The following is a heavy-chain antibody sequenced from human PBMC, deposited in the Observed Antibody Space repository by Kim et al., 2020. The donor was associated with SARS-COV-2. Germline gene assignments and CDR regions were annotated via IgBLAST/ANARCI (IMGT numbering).Heavy chain of an antibody. D-gene: IGHD3-3*01. CDR3: ARVELVTILEVAAPGPYGVDV. CDR1: GFTFSSYS. J-gene: IGHJ6*02. CDR2: ISSSSSYI. Sequence: GGSLRLSCAASGFTFSSYSMNWVRQAPGKGLEWVSSISSSSSYIYYADSVKGRFTISRDNAKNSLYLQMNSLRAEDTAVYYCARVELVTILEVAAPGPYGVDVWGQRTTVSVSS. V-gene: IGHV3-21*01.